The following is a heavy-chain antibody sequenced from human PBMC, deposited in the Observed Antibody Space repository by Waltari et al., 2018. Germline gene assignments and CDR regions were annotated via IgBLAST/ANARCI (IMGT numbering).Heavy chain of an antibody. D-gene: IGHD6-6*01. J-gene: IGHJ4*02. V-gene: IGHV3-23*01. CDR2: IRGSGGST. CDR1: GFTFSSYA. Sequence: EVQLLESGGGLVQPGGSLRLSCAASGFTFSSYAMSWVRQAPGKGWGGVSAIRGSGGSTSYADSVRGRFTISRDISTNTLYLQMNSLRAEDTAVYYCAKDSAGNSGSSDYWGQGTLVIVSS. CDR3: AKDSAGNSGSSDY.